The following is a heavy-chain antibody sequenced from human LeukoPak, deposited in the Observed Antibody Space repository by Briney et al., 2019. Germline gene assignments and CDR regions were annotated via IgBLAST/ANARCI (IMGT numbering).Heavy chain of an antibody. CDR3: ARLYYDSSGYYYLDY. J-gene: IGHJ4*02. CDR2: IGTAGDT. Sequence: GGSLRLSCAASGFTFSSYDMHWVRQATGKGLEWVSAIGTAGDTYYPGSVKGRFTISRENAKNSLYLQMNSLRAGDTAVYYCARLYYDSSGYYYLDYWGQGTLVTVSS. V-gene: IGHV3-13*01. CDR1: GFTFSSYD. D-gene: IGHD3-22*01.